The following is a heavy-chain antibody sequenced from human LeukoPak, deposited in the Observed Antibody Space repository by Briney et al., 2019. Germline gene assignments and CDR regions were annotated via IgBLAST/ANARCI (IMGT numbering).Heavy chain of an antibody. D-gene: IGHD1-1*01. CDR1: GFTVSTNH. Sequence: TGGSLRLSCAASGFTVSTNHTSWVRQAPGKGLEWVSVIYSGGSTDYADSVKGRFTISRDNLKNTLYLQMNSLRAEDTAVYYCARGPAGYNWGQGTLVTFSS. CDR2: IYSGGST. CDR3: ARGPAGYN. J-gene: IGHJ4*02. V-gene: IGHV3-53*01.